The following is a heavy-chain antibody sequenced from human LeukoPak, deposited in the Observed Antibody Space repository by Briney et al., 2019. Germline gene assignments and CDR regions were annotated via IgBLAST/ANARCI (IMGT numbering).Heavy chain of an antibody. Sequence: SVKVSCKASGGTFSSYAISWVRQAPGQGLEWMGGIIPIFGTANYAQKFQGRVTITTDESTSTAYMELSSLRPEDTAVYYCARADSTSYYYYYYGMDVWGQGTTVTVSS. V-gene: IGHV1-69*05. CDR2: IIPIFGTA. CDR1: GGTFSSYA. J-gene: IGHJ6*02. CDR3: ARADSTSYYYYYYGMDV. D-gene: IGHD2-2*01.